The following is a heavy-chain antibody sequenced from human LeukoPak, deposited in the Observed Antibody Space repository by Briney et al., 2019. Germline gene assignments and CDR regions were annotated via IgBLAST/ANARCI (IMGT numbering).Heavy chain of an antibody. D-gene: IGHD3-10*01. Sequence: ASVKVSCKASGYTFTSYDINWVLQATGQGLEWMGWMNPNSGNTGYAQKFQGRVTMTRNTSISTAYMELSSLRSEDTAVYYCARGRTMLRGVIMFYWGQGTLVTVSS. CDR3: ARGRTMLRGVIMFY. CDR2: MNPNSGNT. CDR1: GYTFTSYD. V-gene: IGHV1-8*01. J-gene: IGHJ4*02.